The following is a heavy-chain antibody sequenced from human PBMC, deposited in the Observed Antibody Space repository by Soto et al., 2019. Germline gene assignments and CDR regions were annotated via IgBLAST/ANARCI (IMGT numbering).Heavy chain of an antibody. J-gene: IGHJ4*02. D-gene: IGHD3-10*01. CDR2: ISYDGSNK. V-gene: IGHV3-30*03. Sequence: PGGSLRLSCAASGFTFSSYGMHWVRQAPGKGLEWVAVISYDGSNKYYADSVKGRFTISRDNAKNSLYLQMNSLRAEDTAVYYCARETELLDLNYWGQGTLVTVYS. CDR3: ARETELLDLNY. CDR1: GFTFSSYG.